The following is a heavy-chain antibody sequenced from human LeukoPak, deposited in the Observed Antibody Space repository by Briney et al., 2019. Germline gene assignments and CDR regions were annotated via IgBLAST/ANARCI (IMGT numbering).Heavy chain of an antibody. D-gene: IGHD6-13*01. CDR3: AREPPLITAAGSRYFQH. CDR2: IKQDGSEK. CDR1: GFTFSSNW. Sequence: GGSLRLSCAASGFTFSSNWMSWVRQAPGKGLEWVANIKQDGSEKYYVDSVKGRFTISRDNAKNSLYLQMNSLRAEDTAVYYCAREPPLITAAGSRYFQHWGQGTLVTVSS. J-gene: IGHJ1*01. V-gene: IGHV3-7*01.